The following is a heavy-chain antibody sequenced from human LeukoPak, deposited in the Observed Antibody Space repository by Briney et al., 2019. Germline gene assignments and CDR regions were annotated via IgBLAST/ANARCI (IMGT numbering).Heavy chain of an antibody. V-gene: IGHV3-21*01. CDR3: ARDLTVHFDY. CDR2: INRRGHT. Sequence: GGSLRLSCAASGFTFSSYGMSWVRQAPGKGLEWVSLINRRGHTFYADSVKGRFTISRDNAKNSLYLQMNSLRAEDTAVYYCARDLTVHFDYWGQGTLVTVSS. D-gene: IGHD1-1*01. J-gene: IGHJ4*02. CDR1: GFTFSSYG.